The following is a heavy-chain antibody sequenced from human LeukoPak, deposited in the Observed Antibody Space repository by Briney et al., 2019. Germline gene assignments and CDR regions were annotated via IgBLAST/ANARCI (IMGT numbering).Heavy chain of an antibody. Sequence: GGSLRLSCAASGFTVSSNHMSWVRQAPGKGLEWVSVIYSGGSTYYADSVKGRFTISRDNSKNTLYLQMNSLRAEDTAVYYCARENAVATGAFDYWGRGTLVTVSS. V-gene: IGHV3-53*01. CDR1: GFTVSSNH. CDR2: IYSGGST. D-gene: IGHD5-12*01. J-gene: IGHJ4*02. CDR3: ARENAVATGAFDY.